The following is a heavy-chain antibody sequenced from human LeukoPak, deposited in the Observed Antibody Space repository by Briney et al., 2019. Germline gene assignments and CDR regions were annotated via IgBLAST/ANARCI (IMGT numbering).Heavy chain of an antibody. J-gene: IGHJ5*02. CDR1: GFAFSSFG. Sequence: PGGSLRLSCAASGFAFSSFGMHWVRQAPGRGLEWVSFVRYDGSNKYYGDSVKGRFTISRDNSKNTVYLQMNSLRAEDTAIYYCAKEDLIGDGLGSYFDPWGQGTLVTVPS. V-gene: IGHV3-30*02. CDR3: AKEDLIGDGLGSYFDP. CDR2: VRYDGSNK. D-gene: IGHD3-10*01.